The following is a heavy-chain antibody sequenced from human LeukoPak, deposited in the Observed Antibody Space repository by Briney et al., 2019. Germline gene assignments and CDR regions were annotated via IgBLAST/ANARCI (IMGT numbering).Heavy chain of an antibody. V-gene: IGHV3-23*01. Sequence: GGSLRLSCEVSGFTFSTYAMSWVRQAPGKGLEWVSVISGSGGSTYYADPVKGRFTISRDNSKNTLYLQMNSLRAEDTAVYYCAKDGSSSGYPYYMDVWGKGTTVTVSS. CDR2: ISGSGGST. CDR1: GFTFSTYA. J-gene: IGHJ6*03. CDR3: AKDGSSSGYPYYMDV. D-gene: IGHD5-12*01.